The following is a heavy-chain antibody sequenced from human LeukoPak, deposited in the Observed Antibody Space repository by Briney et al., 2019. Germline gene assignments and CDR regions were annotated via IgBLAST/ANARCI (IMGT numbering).Heavy chain of an antibody. CDR2: IYTSGSI. V-gene: IGHV4-4*07. D-gene: IGHD3-22*01. Sequence: PSETLSLTCTVSGGSISSYYWSWIRQPAGKGLEWIGRIYTSGSINYNPSLKSRVTMSVDTSKNQFSLKLSSVTAADTAVYYCARDIPYYYDSSGFDAFDIWGQGTMVTVSS. CDR1: GGSISSYY. CDR3: ARDIPYYYDSSGFDAFDI. J-gene: IGHJ3*02.